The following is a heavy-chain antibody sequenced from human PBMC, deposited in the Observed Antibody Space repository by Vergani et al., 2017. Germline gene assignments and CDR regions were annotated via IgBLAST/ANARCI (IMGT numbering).Heavy chain of an antibody. CDR3: TTDPKIQLWFWRRRTTADHYY. D-gene: IGHD5-18*01. CDR2: IKSKTDGGTT. Sequence: EVQLVESGGGLVKPGGSLRLSCAASGFTFSSYSMNWVRQAPGKGLEWVGRIKSKTDGGTTDYAAPVKGRFTISRDDSKNTLYLQMNSLKTEETAVYYGTTDPKIQLWFWRRRTTADHYYWGQGTLVTVSS. V-gene: IGHV3-15*01. CDR1: GFTFSSYS. J-gene: IGHJ4*02.